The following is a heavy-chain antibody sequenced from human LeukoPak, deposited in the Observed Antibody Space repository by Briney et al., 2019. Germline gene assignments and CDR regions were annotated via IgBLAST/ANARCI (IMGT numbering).Heavy chain of an antibody. D-gene: IGHD2-15*01. CDR2: TSKGGSTI. J-gene: IGHJ4*02. CDR3: ARDLLLDY. CDR1: GFTFSSYE. Sequence: GGSLRLSCAASGFTFSSYEMNWLRQAPGKGPEWVSYTSKGGSTIYYADSVKGRFTISRDNTKNSLYLQMNSLRGEDKAVYYCARDLLLDYWGPGTLVTVSS. V-gene: IGHV3-48*03.